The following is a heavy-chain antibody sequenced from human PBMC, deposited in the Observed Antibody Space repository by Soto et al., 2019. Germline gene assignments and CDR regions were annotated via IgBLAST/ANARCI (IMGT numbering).Heavy chain of an antibody. CDR1: GFTFSSYG. Sequence: GGSLRLSCAASGFTFSSYGMHWVRQAPGKGLEWVAVISYDGSNKYYADSVKGRFTISRDNSKNTLYLQMNSLRAEDTAVYYCAKASLELRGLNYYGMDVWGQGTTVTVSS. CDR2: ISYDGSNK. J-gene: IGHJ6*02. D-gene: IGHD1-7*01. CDR3: AKASLELRGLNYYGMDV. V-gene: IGHV3-30*18.